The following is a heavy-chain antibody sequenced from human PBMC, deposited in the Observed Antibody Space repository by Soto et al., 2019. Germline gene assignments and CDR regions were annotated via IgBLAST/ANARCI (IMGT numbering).Heavy chain of an antibody. Sequence: GASVKVSCKAFRDTFIAYYMHWVRQAPGEGGVWMGWINSNSGGTDYAQKFKGRVTMTRDTSISTVYMELSRLSSDDTAVYYCARPLTRYGPIDSFDLWGQGTMVTVSS. CDR1: RDTFIAYY. V-gene: IGHV1-2*02. CDR2: INSNSGGT. J-gene: IGHJ3*01. CDR3: ARPLTRYGPIDSFDL. D-gene: IGHD3-9*01.